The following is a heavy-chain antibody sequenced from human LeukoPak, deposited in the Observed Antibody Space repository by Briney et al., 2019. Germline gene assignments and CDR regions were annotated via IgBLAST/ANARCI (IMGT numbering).Heavy chain of an antibody. CDR2: IYSGGST. V-gene: IGHV3-66*01. CDR3: ARASTDNWYNYFDL. CDR1: GSSVTTSY. Sequence: GGSLRLSCAASGSSVTTSYLSWVRQAPGKGLEWVSLIYSGGSTYYADSVKGRFSISRDKSKNTLCLQINSLRADDTAVYYCARASTDNWYNYFDLWGQGTLVTVSS. J-gene: IGHJ4*02. D-gene: IGHD1/OR15-1a*01.